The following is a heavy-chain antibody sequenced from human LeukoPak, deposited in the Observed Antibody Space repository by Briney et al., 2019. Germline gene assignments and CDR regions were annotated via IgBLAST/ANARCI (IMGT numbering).Heavy chain of an antibody. D-gene: IGHD6-13*01. CDR2: IDPGDSDT. Sequence: GESLKISCKGSGYNFTTYWIAWVRQMPGKGLEFMGIIDPGDSDTRYSPSFQGHVTISADKSTSTAYLQWSSLKASDTAMYYCATPSRTAGIAAEIDYWGQGTMVTVSS. CDR1: GYNFTTYW. CDR3: ATPSRTAGIAAEIDY. J-gene: IGHJ4*02. V-gene: IGHV5-51*01.